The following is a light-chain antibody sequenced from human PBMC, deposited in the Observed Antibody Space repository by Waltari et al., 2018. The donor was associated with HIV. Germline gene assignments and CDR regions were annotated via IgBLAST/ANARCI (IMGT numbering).Light chain of an antibody. Sequence: QPALTQPAAVSGSPGQSITISCTGTSSDVGGYNYVSWFLQRPGQAPKLMISDVTHRPSGVSNRFSGSKSANTASLTISGLQVEDEGDYYCTSFRPTSAPVVFGGGTKLTVL. CDR2: DVT. CDR3: TSFRPTSAPVV. V-gene: IGLV2-14*01. J-gene: IGLJ2*01. CDR1: SSDVGGYNY.